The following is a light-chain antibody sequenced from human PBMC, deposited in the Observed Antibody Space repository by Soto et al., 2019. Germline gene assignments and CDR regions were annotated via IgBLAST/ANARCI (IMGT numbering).Light chain of an antibody. CDR2: GAS. J-gene: IGKJ1*01. Sequence: ETVMTHSPATLSVSPGERVTLSCRASQSVSSNLAWYQQKPGQAPRLLVYGASTRATGIPARFSGSGSGTEFTLTISSPQSEDFAVYYCQQSNNWPKTFGQGTKVDIK. V-gene: IGKV3-15*01. CDR3: QQSNNWPKT. CDR1: QSVSSN.